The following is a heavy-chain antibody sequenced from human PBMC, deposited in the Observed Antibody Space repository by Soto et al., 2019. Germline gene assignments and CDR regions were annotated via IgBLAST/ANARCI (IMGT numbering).Heavy chain of an antibody. CDR3: ARDHPLWFEELVLDY. J-gene: IGHJ4*02. CDR1: GYTFTSYG. D-gene: IGHD3-10*01. Sequence: ASVKVSCKASGYTFTSYGISWVRQAPGQGLEWMGWISAYNGNTNYAQKLQGRVTMTTDTSTSTAYMELRSLRSDDTAVYYCARDHPLWFEELVLDYWGQGTLVTVSS. V-gene: IGHV1-18*01. CDR2: ISAYNGNT.